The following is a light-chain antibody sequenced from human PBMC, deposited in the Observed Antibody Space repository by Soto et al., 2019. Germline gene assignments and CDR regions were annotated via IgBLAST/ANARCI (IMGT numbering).Light chain of an antibody. CDR1: QSISSY. CDR3: QQSYSTPPIT. V-gene: IGKV1-39*01. CDR2: AAC. J-gene: IGKJ5*01. Sequence: DIQVTQTTSTLSASVRDRVTSSRTQSQSISSYLNWYQQKPGKAPKLLIYAACSLQSGVPSRFSGSGSGTDFTLTISSLQPEDFATYYCQQSYSTPPITFGQGTRLEIK.